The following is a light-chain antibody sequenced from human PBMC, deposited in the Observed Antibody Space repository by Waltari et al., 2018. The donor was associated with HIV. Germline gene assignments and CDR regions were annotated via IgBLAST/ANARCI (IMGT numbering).Light chain of an antibody. J-gene: IGKJ4*01. CDR1: QSVSPN. CDR2: GAS. CDR3: QQYNNWPPNT. V-gene: IGKV3-15*01. Sequence: EIVMTQSPATLSVSPGERATLSCRASQSVSPNLAWYQQTPGQAPRLLIYGASTRATGLPARFSGSGSGTEFSLTISSLQSEDFAVYYCQQYNNWPPNTFGGGTKVEIK.